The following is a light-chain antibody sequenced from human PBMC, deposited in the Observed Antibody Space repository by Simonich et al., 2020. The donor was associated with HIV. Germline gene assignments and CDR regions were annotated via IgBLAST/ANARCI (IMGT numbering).Light chain of an antibody. CDR1: QNVTSN. CDR2: AAS. V-gene: IGKV1-5*01. Sequence: MTQSPATLSVSPGERATLSCRAIQNVTSNLAWYQQKPWKAPKLLIYAASSLQSGVPSRFSGSGSGTEFTLTISSLQPDDFATYYCQQYNSYSQMFGQGTRVEIK. J-gene: IGKJ1*01. CDR3: QQYNSYSQM.